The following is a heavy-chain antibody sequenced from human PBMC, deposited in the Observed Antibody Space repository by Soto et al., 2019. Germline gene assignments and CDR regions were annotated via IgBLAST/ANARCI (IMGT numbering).Heavy chain of an antibody. J-gene: IGHJ6*02. CDR3: TTGPSYNSAWGVRDV. D-gene: IGHD6-19*01. CDR1: GFTLTNAW. CDR2: IKSRTDGGTT. Sequence: EVQLVESGGGLVRPGGSLRLSCVASGFTLTNAWLTWVRQAPGKGLEWVGHIKSRTDGGTTDYAAPVKGRFTFSRDDSRNTLYLQMESLDAGDTGVYFCTTGPSYNSAWGVRDVWGQGTTVIVSS. V-gene: IGHV3-15*07.